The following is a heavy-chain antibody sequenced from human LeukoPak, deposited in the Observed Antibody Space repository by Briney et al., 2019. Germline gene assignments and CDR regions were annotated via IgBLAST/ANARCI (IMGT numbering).Heavy chain of an antibody. V-gene: IGHV1-2*02. CDR1: RYTLTGYY. J-gene: IGHJ4*02. CDR2: INPKSGGT. Sequence: ASVKDSCKASRYTLTGYYIHWVRQAPERGVEWMGWINPKSGGTNYAQKLQGRVTMTRDTSTSTVYMELSSLRSEDTAVYYCARERRGGFDYWGQGTLVTVSS. CDR3: ARERRGGFDY. D-gene: IGHD3-16*01.